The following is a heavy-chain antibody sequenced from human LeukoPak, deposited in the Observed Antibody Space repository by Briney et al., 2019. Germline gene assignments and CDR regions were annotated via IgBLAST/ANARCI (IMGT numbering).Heavy chain of an antibody. V-gene: IGHV4-61*02. CDR2: IYTSGST. CDR3: ARDQLGGYFDWSRDAFDI. D-gene: IGHD3-9*01. J-gene: IGHJ3*02. CDR1: GGSISSGSYY. Sequence: SQTLSLTCTVSGGSISSGSYYWRWLRQPAGKGLEWIGRIYTSGSTNYNPSLKSRVTISVDTSKNQFSLKLSSVTAADTAVYYCARDQLGGYFDWSRDAFDIWGQGTMVTVSS.